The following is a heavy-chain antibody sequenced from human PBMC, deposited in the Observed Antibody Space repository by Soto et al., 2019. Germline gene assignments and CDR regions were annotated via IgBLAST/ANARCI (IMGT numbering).Heavy chain of an antibody. CDR3: TRDSYGYADYYYYGMDV. CDR2: IRSKANSYAT. CDR1: GFTFSGSA. V-gene: IGHV3-73*01. D-gene: IGHD5-18*01. J-gene: IGHJ6*02. Sequence: EVQLVESGGGLVQPGGSLKLSCAASGFTFSGSAMHWVRQASGKGLEWVGRIRSKANSYATAYAASVKGRFTISRDDSKNTAYLQMNSLKTEDTAVYYCTRDSYGYADYYYYGMDVWGQGTTVTVSS.